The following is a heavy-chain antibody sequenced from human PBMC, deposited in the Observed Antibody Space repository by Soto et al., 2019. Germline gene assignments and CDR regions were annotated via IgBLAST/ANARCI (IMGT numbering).Heavy chain of an antibody. V-gene: IGHV3-9*01. CDR2: ISWNTDNI. D-gene: IGHD2-21*02. J-gene: IGHJ4*02. CDR3: AKGRNIVAVVTPFDG. CDR1: GFTFGDYA. Sequence: EVQLVESGGGLVQPGRSLRLSCVASGFTFGDYAMHWVRQAPGKGLEWVAGISWNTDNIGYADSVKGRFTISRDNAGHALYLQMNSLRHEDTAVYYCAKGRNIVAVVTPFDGWVQGDLVTVSS.